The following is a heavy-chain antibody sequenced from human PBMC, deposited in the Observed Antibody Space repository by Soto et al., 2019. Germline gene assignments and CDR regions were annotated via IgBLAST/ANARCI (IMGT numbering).Heavy chain of an antibody. CDR2: ISYDGSNK. V-gene: IGHV3-30*03. CDR3: ARGVSIAAAGFDY. J-gene: IGHJ4*02. D-gene: IGHD6-13*01. CDR1: GFTFSSYG. Sequence: PGGSLRLSCAASGFTFSSYGMHWVRQAPGKGLEWVAVISYDGSNKYYADSVKGRFTISRDNSKNTLYLQMNSLRAEDTAVYYCARGVSIAAAGFDYWGQGTLVTVSS.